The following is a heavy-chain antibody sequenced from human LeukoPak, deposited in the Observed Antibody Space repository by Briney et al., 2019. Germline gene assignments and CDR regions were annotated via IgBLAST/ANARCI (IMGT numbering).Heavy chain of an antibody. J-gene: IGHJ6*03. CDR1: GGSISSYY. CDR3: ARETRYSSSWYAYYYYMDV. Sequence: SETLSLTCTVSGGSISSYYWSWIRQPPGKGLEWIGYIYYSGSTNYNPSLKSRVTISVDTSKNQFSLKLGSVTAADTAVYYCARETRYSSSWYAYYYYMDVWGKGTTVTVSS. D-gene: IGHD6-13*01. CDR2: IYYSGST. V-gene: IGHV4-59*01.